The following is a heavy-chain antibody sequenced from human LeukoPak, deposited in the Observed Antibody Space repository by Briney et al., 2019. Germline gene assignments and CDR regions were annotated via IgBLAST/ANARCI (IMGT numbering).Heavy chain of an antibody. CDR2: INPNSGGT. V-gene: IGHV1-2*02. CDR1: GYTFTGYY. J-gene: IGHJ4*02. Sequence: GASVKVSCKASGYTFTGYYMHWVRQAPGQGLEWMGWINPNSGGTNYAQKFQGRVTITADKSTSTAYMELSSLRSEDTAVYYCARAKAGNLYFDYWGQGTLVTVSS. CDR3: ARAKAGNLYFDY. D-gene: IGHD6-13*01.